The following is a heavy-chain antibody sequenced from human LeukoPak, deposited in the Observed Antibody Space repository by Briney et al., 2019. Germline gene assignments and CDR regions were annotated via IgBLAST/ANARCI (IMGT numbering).Heavy chain of an antibody. Sequence: ASVKVSCKASGYIFTSYGISWVRQAPGQGLEWMGWISAYNGNTNYAQKLQGRVTMTTDTSTSTAYMELRSLRSDDTAVYYCAREYYDFWSGSDAFDIWGQGTMVTVSS. CDR2: ISAYNGNT. J-gene: IGHJ3*02. D-gene: IGHD3-3*01. CDR3: AREYYDFWSGSDAFDI. V-gene: IGHV1-18*01. CDR1: GYIFTSYG.